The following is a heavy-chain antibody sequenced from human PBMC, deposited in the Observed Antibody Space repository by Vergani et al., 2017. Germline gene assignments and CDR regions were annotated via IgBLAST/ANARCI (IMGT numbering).Heavy chain of an antibody. CDR1: GYSISSGYY. CDR3: ARGNVRFLKWSPAGRNWFDP. D-gene: IGHD3-3*01. CDR2: IYHSGST. J-gene: IGHJ5*02. Sequence: QVQLQESGPGLVKPSETLSLTCAVSGYSISSGYYWGWIRQPPGKGLEWIGSIYHSGSTYYNPSLKSRVTISVDTSKNQFSLKRSSVTAADTAVYYCARGNVRFLKWSPAGRNWFDPWGQGTLVTVSS. V-gene: IGHV4-38-2*01.